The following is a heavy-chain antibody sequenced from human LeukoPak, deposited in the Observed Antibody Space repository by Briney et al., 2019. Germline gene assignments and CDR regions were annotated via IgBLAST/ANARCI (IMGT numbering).Heavy chain of an antibody. J-gene: IGHJ5*02. D-gene: IGHD1-7*01. CDR3: ARAHNWNYYP. V-gene: IGHV4-31*03. CDR1: GGSISSGGHY. Sequence: SETLSLTCTVSGGSISSGGHYWSWIRQHPGKGLEWIGYIYYSGSTYYNPSLKSRVTISVDTSKNQFSLKLSSVTAADTAVYYCARAHNWNYYPWGQGTLVTVSS. CDR2: IYYSGST.